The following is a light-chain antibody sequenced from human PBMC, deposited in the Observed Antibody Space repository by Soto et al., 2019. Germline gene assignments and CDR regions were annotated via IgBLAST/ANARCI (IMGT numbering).Light chain of an antibody. CDR2: DVS. CDR1: SSDVGGYNY. Sequence: QSALTQPASVSGSPGQSITISCTGTSSDVGGYNYVSWYQLHPGKAPKLMIYDVSNRPLGVSNRFSGSRSGNTASLTISGLQAEDEAHYYCSSYTGSTTLVVFGGGTKVTVL. CDR3: SSYTGSTTLVV. J-gene: IGLJ2*01. V-gene: IGLV2-14*01.